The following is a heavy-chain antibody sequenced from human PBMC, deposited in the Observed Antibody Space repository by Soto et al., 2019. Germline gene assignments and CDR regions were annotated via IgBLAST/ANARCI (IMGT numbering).Heavy chain of an antibody. CDR2: THPGDSET. V-gene: IGHV5-51*01. Sequence: GESLKISCKGSGDSFNTYWIAWVRQMPGKGLEWMGITHPGDSETRYSPSFEGQVTISADKSISTAYLQWSSLKASDTAMYYCARQGKDGHNQGYGMDVWGQGTTVTVSS. J-gene: IGHJ6*02. CDR3: ARQGKDGHNQGYGMDV. CDR1: GDSFNTYW.